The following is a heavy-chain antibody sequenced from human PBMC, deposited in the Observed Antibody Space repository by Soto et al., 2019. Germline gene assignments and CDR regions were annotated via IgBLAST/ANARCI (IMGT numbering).Heavy chain of an antibody. Sequence: GGSLRLSCAASGFTFSSYAMHWVRQAPGKGLEWVAVISYDGSNKYYADSVKGRFTISRDNSKSTLYLQMNSLRAEDTAVYYCARPLRLLTPFDYWGQGTLVTVSS. D-gene: IGHD3-16*01. CDR2: ISYDGSNK. J-gene: IGHJ4*02. V-gene: IGHV3-30-3*01. CDR3: ARPLRLLTPFDY. CDR1: GFTFSSYA.